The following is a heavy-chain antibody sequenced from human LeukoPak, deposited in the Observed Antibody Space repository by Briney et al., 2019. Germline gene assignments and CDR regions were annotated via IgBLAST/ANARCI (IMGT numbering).Heavy chain of an antibody. CDR3: ASMGTRAFDI. J-gene: IGHJ3*02. D-gene: IGHD7-27*01. CDR2: ISSSGSTI. V-gene: IGHV3-48*03. CDR1: GYTFSSYE. Sequence: SCKASGYTFSSYEMNWVRQAPGKGLEWVSYISSSGSTIYYADSVKGRFTISRDNAKNSLYLQMNSLRAEDTAVYYCASMGTRAFDIWGQGTMVTVSS.